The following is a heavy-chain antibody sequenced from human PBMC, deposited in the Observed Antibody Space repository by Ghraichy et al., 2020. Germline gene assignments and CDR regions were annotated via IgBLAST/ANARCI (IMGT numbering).Heavy chain of an antibody. J-gene: IGHJ6*02. V-gene: IGHV1-2*02. CDR1: GYTFTDYY. Sequence: ASVKVSCKASGYTFTDYYIHWLRQAPGQGLEWMGWIKPRSGGTNYEEKFQGRVTMTRDTSIRTAYMELSRLRSDDTAVYYCARDSVHITYGSLGMDVWGQGTTVTVS. CDR3: ARDSVHITYGSLGMDV. D-gene: IGHD3-10*01. CDR2: IKPRSGGT.